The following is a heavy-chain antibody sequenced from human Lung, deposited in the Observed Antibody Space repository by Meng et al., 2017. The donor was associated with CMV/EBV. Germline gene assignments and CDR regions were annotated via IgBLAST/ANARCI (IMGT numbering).Heavy chain of an antibody. CDR3: ARGIVIAVAGTGVDY. CDR2: ISAYNGNT. CDR1: GYTFTSYG. Sequence: ASXXVSXNASGYTFTSYGISWVRQAPGQGLEWMGWISAYNGNTNYAQKLQGRVTMTTDTYTSTAYMELRSIRSDDTTVYYCARGIVIAVAGTGVDYWGQGPLVTFSS. J-gene: IGHJ4*02. D-gene: IGHD6-19*01. V-gene: IGHV1-18*01.